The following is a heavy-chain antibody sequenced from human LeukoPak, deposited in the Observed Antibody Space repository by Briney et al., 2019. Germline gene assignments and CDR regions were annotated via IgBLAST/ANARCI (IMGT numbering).Heavy chain of an antibody. Sequence: ASVKVSCKASGYTFTGYYMHWVRQAPGQGLEWMGWINPNSGGTNYAQKFQGRVTMTRDTSMSTAYMELSRLRSDDTAVYYCARDSSSSGPFDYWGQGTLVTVSS. CDR1: GYTFTGYY. CDR3: ARDSSSSGPFDY. CDR2: INPNSGGT. D-gene: IGHD6-6*01. V-gene: IGHV1-2*02. J-gene: IGHJ4*02.